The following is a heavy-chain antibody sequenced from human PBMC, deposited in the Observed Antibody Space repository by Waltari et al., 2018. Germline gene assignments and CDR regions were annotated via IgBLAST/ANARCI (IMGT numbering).Heavy chain of an antibody. Sequence: QVQLVQSGAEVQKPGASVKVSCKAAGYTFSSFAISGVRQAPGQGLEWMGWISGYNANTNYAQKFQGRVAMTTDTSTSTAYMELRSLTSDDTAVYYCARVPMGTGTTDWFDPWGQGTPVIVST. J-gene: IGHJ5*02. CDR1: GYTFSSFA. D-gene: IGHD1-7*01. CDR3: ARVPMGTGTTDWFDP. CDR2: ISGYNANT. V-gene: IGHV1-18*01.